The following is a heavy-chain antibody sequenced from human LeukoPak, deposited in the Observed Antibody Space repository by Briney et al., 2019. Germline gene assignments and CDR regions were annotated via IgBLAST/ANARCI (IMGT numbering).Heavy chain of an antibody. V-gene: IGHV1-8*01. CDR1: GYTFTSYD. Sequence: ASVNVSCKASGYTFTSYDINWVRQATGQGREWMGWMNPNSGNTGYAQKFQGRVTMTRNTSISTAYMELSSLRSEDTAVYYCARVNWNYVVFDYWGQGTLVTVSS. CDR2: MNPNSGNT. CDR3: ARVNWNYVVFDY. D-gene: IGHD1-7*01. J-gene: IGHJ4*02.